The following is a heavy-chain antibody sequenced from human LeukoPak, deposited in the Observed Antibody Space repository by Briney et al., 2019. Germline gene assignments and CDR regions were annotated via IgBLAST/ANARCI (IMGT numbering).Heavy chain of an antibody. CDR1: GGSISSYY. Sequence: SETLSLTCTVSGGSISSYYWSWIRQPPGKGLEWIGYIYSSGSTNYNPSLKSRVTISVDTSKSQFSLKLSSVIAADTAVYYCARGYSYYFDYWGQGTLVTVSS. J-gene: IGHJ4*02. D-gene: IGHD5-18*01. CDR2: IYSSGST. CDR3: ARGYSYYFDY. V-gene: IGHV4-59*01.